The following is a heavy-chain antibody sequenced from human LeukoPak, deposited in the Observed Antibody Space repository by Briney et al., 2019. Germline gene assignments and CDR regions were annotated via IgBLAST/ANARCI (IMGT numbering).Heavy chain of an antibody. CDR2: IYYSGTT. D-gene: IGHD5-24*01. Sequence: SETLSLTCTVSGGSISSGSFYWGWIRQPPGKGLEWIGNIYYSGTTYYNPSLKSRVTISTNTPKNQLSLNLSSVTAADTAVYFCARDLGDGYRPFWGQGALVAVSS. J-gene: IGHJ4*02. V-gene: IGHV4-39*07. CDR1: GGSISSGSFY. CDR3: ARDLGDGYRPF.